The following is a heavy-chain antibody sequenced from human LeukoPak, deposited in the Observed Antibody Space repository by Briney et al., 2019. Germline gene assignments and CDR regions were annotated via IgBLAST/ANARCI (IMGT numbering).Heavy chain of an antibody. V-gene: IGHV1-18*01. CDR3: ARVGMWDYSNTIDY. CDR2: ISIYNDHT. J-gene: IGHJ4*02. CDR1: GYTFTSYG. D-gene: IGHD4-11*01. Sequence: ASVKVSCKASGYTFTSYGITWVRQAPGQGLEWMGWISIYNDHTHYAQKLQGRVTMTTDTSTSTAYMELGSLRPDDTALYYCARVGMWDYSNTIDYWGQGTLVTVSS.